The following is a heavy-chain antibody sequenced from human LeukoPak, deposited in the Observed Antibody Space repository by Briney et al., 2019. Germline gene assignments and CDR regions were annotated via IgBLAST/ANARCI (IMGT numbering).Heavy chain of an antibody. D-gene: IGHD2-2*01. CDR2: ITRGGGST. Sequence: PGGSLRLSXAASGFTFSSYAMSWVRQAPGKGLEWVSTITRGGGSTYYADSVKGRFTISRDNSKNTLHLQMNSLRAEDTAIYYCAKDHPDCRGTSCLLFDCWGQGTLVTVSS. CDR3: AKDHPDCRGTSCLLFDC. J-gene: IGHJ4*02. V-gene: IGHV3-23*01. CDR1: GFTFSSYA.